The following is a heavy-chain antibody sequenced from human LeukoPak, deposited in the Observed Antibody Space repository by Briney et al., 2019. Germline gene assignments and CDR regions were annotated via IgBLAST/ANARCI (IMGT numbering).Heavy chain of an antibody. D-gene: IGHD3-10*01. CDR1: GYTFTSYG. Sequence: ASVKVSCKASGYTFTSYGISWVRQAPGQGLEWMGSISAYNGNTNYAHKLKGRVTMTTDTSTSTAYMELRSLRSDDTAVYYCARELGGKYYYYMDVWGKGTTVTVSS. CDR2: ISAYNGNT. V-gene: IGHV1-18*01. J-gene: IGHJ6*03. CDR3: ARELGGKYYYYMDV.